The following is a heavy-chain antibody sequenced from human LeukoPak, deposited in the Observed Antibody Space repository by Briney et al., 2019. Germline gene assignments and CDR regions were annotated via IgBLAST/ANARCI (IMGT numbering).Heavy chain of an antibody. CDR2: IYYSGST. Sequence: ASETLSLTCTVSGGSINNYYWSWIRQPPGKGLEWIGYIYYSGSTNYNPSLKSRVTISVDTSKNQFSLKPSSVTAADTAVYYCARHERGDSESNDAFDIWGQGTMVTVSS. CDR3: ARHERGDSESNDAFDI. CDR1: GGSINNYY. D-gene: IGHD4-17*01. V-gene: IGHV4-59*08. J-gene: IGHJ3*02.